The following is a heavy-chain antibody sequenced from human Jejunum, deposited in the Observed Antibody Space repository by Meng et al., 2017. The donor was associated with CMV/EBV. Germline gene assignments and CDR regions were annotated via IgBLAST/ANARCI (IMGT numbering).Heavy chain of an antibody. CDR2: IYTSGST. J-gene: IGHJ5*02. CDR1: AGSISGYY. D-gene: IGHD1-26*01. CDR3: ARESGSYYWFDP. V-gene: IGHV4-4*07. Sequence: VQLQESGPGLVKSSETLSLTCFVSAGSISGYYWSWIRQPAGKGLEWIGRIYTSGSTHYNPSLKSRLTMSVDLSNNQISLKLSSVTAADTAVYYCARESGSYYWFDPWGQGTLVTVSS.